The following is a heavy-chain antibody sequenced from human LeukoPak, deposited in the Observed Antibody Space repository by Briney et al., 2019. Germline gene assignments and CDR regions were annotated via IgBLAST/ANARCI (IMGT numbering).Heavy chain of an antibody. J-gene: IGHJ4*02. D-gene: IGHD2-15*01. V-gene: IGHV3-30*18. CDR1: GFTFSTYG. Sequence: PGGSLRLSCAASGFTFSTYGMHWGRQAPGKGPEWVALISNDGSNKYNAESVKGRFTISRDNSKNTLYLQMNSLRAEDTAVYYCTKDAGHCRGGSCYRQDYWGQGTLVTVSS. CDR3: TKDAGHCRGGSCYRQDY. CDR2: ISNDGSNK.